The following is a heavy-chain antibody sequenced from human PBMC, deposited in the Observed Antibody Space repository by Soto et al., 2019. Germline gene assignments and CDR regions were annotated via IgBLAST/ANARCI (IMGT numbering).Heavy chain of an antibody. V-gene: IGHV4-59*01. CDR3: ARAKSNYQTFDH. Sequence: TLSLTCTVSGDSMSSYYWSWIRQPPGKGLEWIGYIYYSGSTTYNPSLRSRVTMSVDTSKNQFSLRLSSVTAADTAVYYCARAKSNYQTFDHWGQGSQVTVSS. D-gene: IGHD4-4*01. CDR2: IYYSGST. J-gene: IGHJ4*02. CDR1: GDSMSSYY.